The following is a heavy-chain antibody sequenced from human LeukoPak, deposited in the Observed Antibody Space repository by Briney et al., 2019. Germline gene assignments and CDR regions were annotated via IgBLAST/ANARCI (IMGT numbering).Heavy chain of an antibody. V-gene: IGHV4-34*01. J-gene: IGHJ3*02. CDR2: INHSGST. CDR1: GGSFSGYY. D-gene: IGHD6-13*01. CDR3: AREPALYGSSWYGLSPSDAYNQHAFDI. Sequence: SETLSLTCAVYGGSFSGYYWSWIRQPPGKGLEWIGEINHSGSTNYNPSLKSRVTISVDTSKNQFSLKLSSVTAADTAVYYCAREPALYGSSWYGLSPSDAYNQHAFDIWGQGTMVTVSS.